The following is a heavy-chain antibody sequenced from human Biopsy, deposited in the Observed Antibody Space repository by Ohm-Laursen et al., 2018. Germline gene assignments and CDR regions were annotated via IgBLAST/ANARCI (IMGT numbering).Heavy chain of an antibody. Sequence: SDTLSLTCAVNGESSSGYFWNWIRQPPGKGLEWIGEINQSGSTKNNPSLNRRATLSADSSNSQFSLRLTSVTAADTAIYYCARGSGYFKLDVWGQGTTVTVSS. CDR1: GESSSGYF. J-gene: IGHJ6*02. V-gene: IGHV4-34*04. CDR2: INQSGST. D-gene: IGHD5-12*01. CDR3: ARGSGYFKLDV.